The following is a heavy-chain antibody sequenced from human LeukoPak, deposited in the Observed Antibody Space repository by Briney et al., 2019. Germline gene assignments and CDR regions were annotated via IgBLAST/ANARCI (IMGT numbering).Heavy chain of an antibody. CDR1: GGTFSSYA. V-gene: IGHV1-69*13. J-gene: IGHJ4*02. CDR2: IIPIFGTA. CDR3: ACFIAVAGSFDY. D-gene: IGHD6-19*01. Sequence: GASVKVSCKASGGTFSSYAISWVRRAPGQGLEWMGGIIPIFGTANYAQKFQGRVTITADESTSTAYMELSSLRSEDTAVYYCACFIAVAGSFDYWGQGTLVTVSS.